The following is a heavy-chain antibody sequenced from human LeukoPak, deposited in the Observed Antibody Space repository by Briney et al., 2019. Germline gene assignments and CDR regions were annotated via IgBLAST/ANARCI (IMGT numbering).Heavy chain of an antibody. CDR2: IYYSGST. CDR1: GVSISSYY. Sequence: SETLSLTCTVSGVSISSYYWSWIRQPPGKGLEWIGYIYYSGSTNYNPSLKSRVTISVDTSKNQFSLKLSSVTAAQPAVYYCARYLYYYGSGSYFDYWGQGTLVTVSS. V-gene: IGHV4-59*01. D-gene: IGHD3-10*01. J-gene: IGHJ4*02. CDR3: ARYLYYYGSGSYFDY.